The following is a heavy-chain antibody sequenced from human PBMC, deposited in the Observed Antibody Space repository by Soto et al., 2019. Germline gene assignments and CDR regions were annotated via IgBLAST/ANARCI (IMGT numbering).Heavy chain of an antibody. CDR1: GFTFSSYA. J-gene: IGHJ4*02. CDR3: ARDAADWLLRTSSSLDY. CDR2: ISYDGNYK. D-gene: IGHD3-9*01. Sequence: QVQLVESGGGVVQPGRSLRLSCAASGFTFSSYAMYWVRQAPGKGLEWVALISYDGNYKYYADSVKGRFTISRDNSKNTLYLQMNSLRTEDTALYYCARDAADWLLRTSSSLDYWGQGTLVTVSS. V-gene: IGHV3-30-3*01.